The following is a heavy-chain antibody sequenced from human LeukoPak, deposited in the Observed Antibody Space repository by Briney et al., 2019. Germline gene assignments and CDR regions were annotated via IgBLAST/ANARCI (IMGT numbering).Heavy chain of an antibody. CDR3: ARARRITMVRGVIITTHIFDY. V-gene: IGHV4-59*01. Sequence: SETLSLTCTVSGGSISSYYWSWIRQPPGKGLEWIGYIYYSGSTNYNPSLKSRVTISVDTSKNQFSLKLSSVTAADTAVYYCARARRITMVRGVIITTHIFDYWGQGTLVTVSS. CDR1: GGSISSYY. D-gene: IGHD3-10*01. CDR2: IYYSGST. J-gene: IGHJ4*02.